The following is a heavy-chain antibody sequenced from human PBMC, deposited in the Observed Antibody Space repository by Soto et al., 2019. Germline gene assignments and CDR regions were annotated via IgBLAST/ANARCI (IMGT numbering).Heavy chain of an antibody. Sequence: QVHLVQSETEVKEPGASVTVSCKTSHATFTGYTINWVRQAPGQGLEWLGWISSLRGNTYYAGDFQDRLTITKNTSATTAYMELRSLRSDDTAVYFCARGTVTSGRWFGPWGQGTLVTVSS. CDR3: ARGTVTSGRWFGP. J-gene: IGHJ5*02. V-gene: IGHV1-18*04. CDR1: HATFTGYT. D-gene: IGHD4-17*01. CDR2: ISSLRGNT.